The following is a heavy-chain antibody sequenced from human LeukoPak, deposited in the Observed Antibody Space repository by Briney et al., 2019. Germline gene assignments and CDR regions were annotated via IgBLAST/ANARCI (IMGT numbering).Heavy chain of an antibody. CDR3: ARDSDARGYNWNFGMS. Sequence: PGGSLRLSCAASGFTFSSYAMHWVRQAPGKGLELAAVISYDGSNKYYADSVKGRFTISRDNSKNTQYLQMNSLRAEDTAVYYCARDSDARGYNWNFGMSWGQGTLVTVPS. J-gene: IGHJ4*02. D-gene: IGHD1-7*01. CDR2: ISYDGSNK. V-gene: IGHV3-30-3*01. CDR1: GFTFSSYA.